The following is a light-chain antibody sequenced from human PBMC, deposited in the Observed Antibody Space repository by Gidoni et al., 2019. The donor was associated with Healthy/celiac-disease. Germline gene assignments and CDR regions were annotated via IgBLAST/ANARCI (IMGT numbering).Light chain of an antibody. J-gene: IGLJ3*02. CDR1: NIGSKN. V-gene: IGLV3-9*01. Sequence: SDELTQPLSVSVALGQTARITCGGNNIGSKNVHWYQQKPGQAPVLVIYRDSNRPSGIPARFSGSHSGNTATLTIRRAQAGDEADYYCPVWDSSTTLVFGGGTKLTVL. CDR3: PVWDSSTTLV. CDR2: RDS.